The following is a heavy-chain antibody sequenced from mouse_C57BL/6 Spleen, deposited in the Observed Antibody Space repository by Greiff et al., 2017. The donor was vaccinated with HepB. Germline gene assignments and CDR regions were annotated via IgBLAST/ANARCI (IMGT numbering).Heavy chain of an antibody. CDR3: ARHDYGFAY. D-gene: IGHD1-1*01. V-gene: IGHV5-9*01. CDR2: ISGGGGNT. Sequence: EVQGVESGGGLVKPGGSLKLSCAASGFTFSSYTMSWVRQTPEKRLEWVATISGGGGNTYYPDSVKGRFTISRDNAKNTLYLQMSSLRSEDTALYYCARHDYGFAYWGQGTLVTVSA. CDR1: GFTFSSYT. J-gene: IGHJ3*01.